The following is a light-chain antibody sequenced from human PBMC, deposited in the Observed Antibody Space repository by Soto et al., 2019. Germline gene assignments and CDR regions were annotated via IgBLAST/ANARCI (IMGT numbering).Light chain of an antibody. J-gene: IGKJ1*01. CDR1: QSVSHY. V-gene: IGKV1-39*01. Sequence: DIQMTQSPSSLSASVVDRVTITCLASQSVSHYLTWYQQQAGKVPKLLIYAASSLQSGVPSRFSGSGSGTDFTLTISSLQPEDFATYYCQQSFSTPWTFGQGTKVDIK. CDR2: AAS. CDR3: QQSFSTPWT.